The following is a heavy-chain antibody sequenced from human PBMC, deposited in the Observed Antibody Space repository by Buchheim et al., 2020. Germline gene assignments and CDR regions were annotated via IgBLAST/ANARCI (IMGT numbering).Heavy chain of an antibody. CDR2: ISSSSSYI. V-gene: IGHV3-21*01. CDR1: GFTFSSYS. J-gene: IGHJ4*02. CDR3: ARNRGGIAVAHKGPRRELDY. Sequence: EVQLVESGGGLVKPGGSLRLSCAASGFTFSSYSMNWVRQAPGKGLEWVSSISSSSSYIYYADSVKGRFTISRDNAKNPLYLQMNSLRAEDTAVYYCARNRGGIAVAHKGPRRELDYWGQGTL. D-gene: IGHD6-19*01.